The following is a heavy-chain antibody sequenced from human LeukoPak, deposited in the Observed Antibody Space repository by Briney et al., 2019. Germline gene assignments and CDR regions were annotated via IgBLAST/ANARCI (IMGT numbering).Heavy chain of an antibody. J-gene: IGHJ5*02. D-gene: IGHD2-2*01. Sequence: ASVKVSCKASGYTFTGYYMHWVRQAPGQGLEWMGWINPNSGGTNYAQKFQGRVTMTRDTSISTAYMELSRLRSDDTAVYYSARIPIVVVPAAQGDNWFDPWGQGTLVTVSS. CDR3: ARIPIVVVPAAQGDNWFDP. CDR2: INPNSGGT. CDR1: GYTFTGYY. V-gene: IGHV1-2*02.